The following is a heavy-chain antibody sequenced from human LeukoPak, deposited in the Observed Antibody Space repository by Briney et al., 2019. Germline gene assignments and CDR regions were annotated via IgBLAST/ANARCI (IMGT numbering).Heavy chain of an antibody. CDR3: ARADWGSIDY. CDR1: GFTFSHYW. J-gene: IGHJ4*02. CDR2: IRPDANDG. D-gene: IGHD7-27*01. V-gene: IGHV3-7*01. Sequence: GGSLRLSCAASGFTFSHYWMAWVRQAPGKGLEWVAIIRPDANDGSYVDSVKGRFTISRDNAKNSLYLQLNSLRAEDTAVYFCARADWGSIDYWGQGALVTVSS.